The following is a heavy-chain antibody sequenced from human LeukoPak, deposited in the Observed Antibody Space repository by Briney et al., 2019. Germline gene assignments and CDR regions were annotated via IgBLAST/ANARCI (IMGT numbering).Heavy chain of an antibody. CDR2: ISSSGSTI. Sequence: GGSLRLSRAASGFTFSSYEMNWVRQAPGKGLEWVSYISSSGSTIYYADSVKGRFTISRDNAKNSLYLQMNSLRAEDTAVYYCARDGIRGVINFDYWGQGTLVTVSS. V-gene: IGHV3-48*03. J-gene: IGHJ4*02. CDR1: GFTFSSYE. CDR3: ARDGIRGVINFDY. D-gene: IGHD3-10*01.